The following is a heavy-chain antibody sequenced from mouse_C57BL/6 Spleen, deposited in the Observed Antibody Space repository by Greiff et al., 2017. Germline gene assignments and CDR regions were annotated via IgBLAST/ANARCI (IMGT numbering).Heavy chain of an antibody. CDR3: ARSVPPLEFIATVVDYFDY. D-gene: IGHD1-1*01. V-gene: IGHV1-82*01. CDR1: GYAFSSSW. J-gene: IGHJ2*01. CDR2: IYPGDGDT. Sequence: QVQLQQSGPELVKPGASVTISCKASGYAFSSSWMNWVKQRPGKGLEWIGRIYPGDGDTNYTGKFKGKATLTADKSSSTAYMQLSSLTSEDSAVYFCARSVPPLEFIATVVDYFDYGGQGTTLTVSS.